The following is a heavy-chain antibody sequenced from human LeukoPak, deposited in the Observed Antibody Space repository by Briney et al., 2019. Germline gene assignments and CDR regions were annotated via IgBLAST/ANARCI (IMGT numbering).Heavy chain of an antibody. CDR2: IKQDGSEE. V-gene: IGHV3-7*01. Sequence: PGGSLRLSCTASGFTFGDYAMTWVRQAPGKGVEWVANIKQDGSEEYYVDSVKGRFTISRDNAKNSLYLQMNSLRAEDTAVYYCARSSGWKRGFDYWGQGTLVTVSS. J-gene: IGHJ4*02. CDR1: GFTFGDYA. CDR3: ARSSGWKRGFDY. D-gene: IGHD6-19*01.